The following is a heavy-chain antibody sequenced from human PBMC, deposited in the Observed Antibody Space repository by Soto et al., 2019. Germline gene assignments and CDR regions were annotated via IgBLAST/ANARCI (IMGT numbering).Heavy chain of an antibody. J-gene: IGHJ4*02. V-gene: IGHV1-69*01. CDR3: ARDSGAKLSSS. CDR2: IVPIYRTA. CDR1: GGTFSSYR. D-gene: IGHD6-13*01. Sequence: QVQLVQSGAEMRRPGSSVKVSCKASGGTFSSYRINWVRQAPGQGLEWVGGIVPIYRTADYAQKFQGRVTITADEPARPAYMELRGLKSQDTAVYYCARDSGAKLSSSWGQGTLVTVSS.